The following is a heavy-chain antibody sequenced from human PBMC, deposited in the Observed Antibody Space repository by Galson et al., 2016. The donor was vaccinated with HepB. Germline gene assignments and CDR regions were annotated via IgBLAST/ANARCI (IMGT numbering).Heavy chain of an antibody. CDR3: ARDGRIVGVTYGTGNWFDP. V-gene: IGHV4-59*01. CDR1: GDSISRYS. CDR2: IFDTGST. D-gene: IGHD1-26*01. J-gene: IGHJ5*02. Sequence: SETLSLTCAVSGDSISRYSWSWIRQPPGKGLEWIGYIFDTGSTNYNPSLTSRVTISVDTSKNQFSLKLHSLTAADTAVYDCARDGRIVGVTYGTGNWFDPWGQGTLVTVSS.